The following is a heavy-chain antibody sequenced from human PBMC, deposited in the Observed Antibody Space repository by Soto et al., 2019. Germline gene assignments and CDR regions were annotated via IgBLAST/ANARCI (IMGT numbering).Heavy chain of an antibody. J-gene: IGHJ4*02. CDR1: GFTFSSYG. Sequence: PGGSLRLSCAASGFTFSSYGMHWVRQAPGKGLEWVAVIWYDGSNKYYADSVKGRFTISRDNSKNTLYLQMNSLRAEDTAVYYCARERSSGLFFDYWGQGTLVTVSS. CDR2: IWYDGSNK. V-gene: IGHV3-33*01. D-gene: IGHD6-19*01. CDR3: ARERSSGLFFDY.